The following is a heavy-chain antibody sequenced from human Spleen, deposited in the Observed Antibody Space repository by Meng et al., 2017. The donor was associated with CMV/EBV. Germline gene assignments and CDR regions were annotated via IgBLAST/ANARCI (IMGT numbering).Heavy chain of an antibody. CDR1: GGSISSSSYY. Sequence: SETLSLSCTVSGGSISSSSYYWGWIRQPPGKGLEWIGSIYYSGSTYYNPSLKSRVTISVDTSTKQFSLNLSSVTAADTAVYYCARDSWSYGGNSYNYFDPWGQGTLVTVSS. D-gene: IGHD4-23*01. CDR3: ARDSWSYGGNSYNYFDP. V-gene: IGHV4-39*07. CDR2: IYYSGST. J-gene: IGHJ5*02.